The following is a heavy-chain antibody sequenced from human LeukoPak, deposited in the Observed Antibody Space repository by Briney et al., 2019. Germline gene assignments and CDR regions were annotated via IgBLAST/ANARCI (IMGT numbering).Heavy chain of an antibody. J-gene: IGHJ4*02. Sequence: SVKVSYKASGGTFISYAISWVRQAPGQGLEWMGGIIPIFGTANYAQKFQGRVTITADKSTSTAYMELSSLRSEDTAVYYCARNQALYDILTGYYYFDYWGQGTLVTVSS. CDR1: GGTFISYA. CDR2: IIPIFGTA. D-gene: IGHD3-9*01. V-gene: IGHV1-69*06. CDR3: ARNQALYDILTGYYYFDY.